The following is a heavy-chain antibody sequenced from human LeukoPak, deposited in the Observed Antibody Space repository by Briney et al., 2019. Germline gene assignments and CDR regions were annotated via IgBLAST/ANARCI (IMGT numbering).Heavy chain of an antibody. Sequence: PGGSLRLSCAASGFTFSSYSMNWVRQAPGKGLEWVSYISSSSSTIYYADSVKGRFTISRDNSKNSLYLQMNSLRTEDTALYYCAKAKRVEGFDYWGQGTLVTVSS. CDR2: ISSSSSTI. V-gene: IGHV3-48*04. CDR1: GFTFSSYS. J-gene: IGHJ4*02. CDR3: AKAKRVEGFDY.